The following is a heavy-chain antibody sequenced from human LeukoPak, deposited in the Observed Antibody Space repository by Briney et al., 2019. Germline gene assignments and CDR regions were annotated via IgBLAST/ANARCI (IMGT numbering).Heavy chain of an antibody. D-gene: IGHD3-22*01. CDR1: GFTFSSYW. CDR3: AKHSHDGSAPYYEVQLDY. V-gene: IGHV3-7*03. J-gene: IGHJ4*02. CDR2: IKQDGSEK. Sequence: GGSLRLSCAASGFTFSSYWMSWVRQAPGKGLEWVANIKQDGSEKYYVDSVKGRFTISRDNAKSSLYLQMNSLRAEDTAIYYCAKHSHDGSAPYYEVQLDYWGQGTLVTVSS.